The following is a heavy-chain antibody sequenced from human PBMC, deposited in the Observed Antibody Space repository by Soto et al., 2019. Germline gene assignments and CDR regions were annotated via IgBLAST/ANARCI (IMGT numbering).Heavy chain of an antibody. D-gene: IGHD2-21*01. J-gene: IGHJ6*02. CDR1: GFTFSSYW. Sequence: GGSQRLSCAASGFTFSSYWMHWVRQAPGKELVWISHINGGASRTTYADSVKGRFTISRDNAKNTLYLQMNSLRAEDTAVYYSARDYSYGLDVWGQGTTVTVSS. CDR2: INGGASRT. CDR3: ARDYSYGLDV. V-gene: IGHV3-74*01.